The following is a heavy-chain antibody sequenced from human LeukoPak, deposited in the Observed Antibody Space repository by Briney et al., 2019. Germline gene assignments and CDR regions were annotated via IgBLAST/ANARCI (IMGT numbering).Heavy chain of an antibody. V-gene: IGHV4-34*01. CDR2: INHSGST. Sequence: SETLTLTCAVYGGSFSGYYWSWIRQPPGKGLEWIGEINHSGSTNYNPSLKSRVTISVDTSKNQFSLKLSSVTAADTAVYYCAREGQSLITMIVSWFDPWGQGTLVTVSS. D-gene: IGHD3-22*01. J-gene: IGHJ5*02. CDR3: AREGQSLITMIVSWFDP. CDR1: GGSFSGYY.